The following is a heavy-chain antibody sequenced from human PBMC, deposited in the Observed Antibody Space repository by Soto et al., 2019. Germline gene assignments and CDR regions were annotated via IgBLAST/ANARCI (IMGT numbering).Heavy chain of an antibody. D-gene: IGHD3-10*01. CDR3: ARGDRGGFDL. CDR1: GFTFDYYW. J-gene: IGHJ3*01. V-gene: IGHV3-74*01. CDR2: VHSGGTTT. Sequence: PGGSLRLSCAASGFTFDYYWMHWVRQAPGKGLVWVSRVHSGGTTTTYADSVKGRFTISRDNARNTVSLQMSSLRAEDTDIYYCARGDRGGFDLWGHGTMVTVSS.